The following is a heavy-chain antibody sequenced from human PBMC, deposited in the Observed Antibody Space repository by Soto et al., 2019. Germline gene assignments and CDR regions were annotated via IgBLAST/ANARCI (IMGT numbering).Heavy chain of an antibody. V-gene: IGHV3-23*01. J-gene: IGHJ4*02. Sequence: EVQLLESGGGLVQPGGSLRLSCAASGFTFSSYAMSWVRQAPGKGLEWVSAISGSGGSTYYADSVKGRFTISRDNSKNTLYLQMNSLRAEDTAVYYCAKLRSTGIAAASWTYFDYWGQGTLVTVSS. CDR2: ISGSGGST. D-gene: IGHD6-13*01. CDR3: AKLRSTGIAAASWTYFDY. CDR1: GFTFSSYA.